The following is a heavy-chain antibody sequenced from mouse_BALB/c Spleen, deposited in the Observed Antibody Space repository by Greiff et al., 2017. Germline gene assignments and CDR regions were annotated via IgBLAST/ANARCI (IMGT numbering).Heavy chain of an antibody. Sequence: VQLQQSGAELVKPGASVKLSCKASGYTFTSYYMYWVKQRPGQGLEWIGEINPSNGVTNFNEKFKSKATLTVDKSSSTAYMQLSSLTSEDYAVYYCTRSHYGNYYAMDDWGQGTSVTVSS. D-gene: IGHD2-1*01. V-gene: IGHV1S81*02. CDR1: GYTFTSYY. CDR3: TRSHYGNYYAMDD. CDR2: INPSNGVT. J-gene: IGHJ4*01.